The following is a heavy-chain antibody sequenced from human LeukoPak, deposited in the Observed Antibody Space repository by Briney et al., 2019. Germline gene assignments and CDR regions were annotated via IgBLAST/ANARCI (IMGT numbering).Heavy chain of an antibody. Sequence: ASVKVSCKSSGDTFNSDHLHWVRQAPGHGFEWMGILNPSGGRTRNAEKFQDRLFLTMHMSTNTVYMELNSLTSEDTAVYYCATGADILTPFDNWGQGSLVTVSS. CDR3: ATGADILTPFDN. V-gene: IGHV1-46*02. J-gene: IGHJ4*02. CDR2: LNPSGGRT. CDR1: GDTFNSDH. D-gene: IGHD3-9*01.